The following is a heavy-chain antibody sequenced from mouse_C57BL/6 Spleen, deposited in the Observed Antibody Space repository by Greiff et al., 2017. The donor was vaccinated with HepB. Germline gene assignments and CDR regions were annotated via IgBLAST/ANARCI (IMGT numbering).Heavy chain of an antibody. CDR1: GYTFTSYW. Sequence: QVQLQQPGAELVRPGTSVKLSCKASGYTFTSYWMHWVKQRPGQGLEWIGVIDPSDSYTNYNQKFKGKATLTVDTSSSTAYMQLSSLTSEDSAVYYCAKRIPYAMDYWGQGTSVTVSS. CDR2: IDPSDSYT. J-gene: IGHJ4*01. CDR3: AKRIPYAMDY. V-gene: IGHV1-59*01.